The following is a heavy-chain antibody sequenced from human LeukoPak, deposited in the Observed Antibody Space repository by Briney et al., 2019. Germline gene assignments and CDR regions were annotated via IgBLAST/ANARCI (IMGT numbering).Heavy chain of an antibody. D-gene: IGHD4-17*01. Sequence: PGGSLRLSCAASGFTFSSYGMHWVRQAPGKGLEWVAVISYDGSYKYYADSVKGRFTISRDNSKNTLYLQMNSLRAEDTAVYYCAKDGGLYGDYGKVDYWGQGTLVTVSS. CDR2: ISYDGSYK. V-gene: IGHV3-30*18. J-gene: IGHJ4*02. CDR1: GFTFSSYG. CDR3: AKDGGLYGDYGKVDY.